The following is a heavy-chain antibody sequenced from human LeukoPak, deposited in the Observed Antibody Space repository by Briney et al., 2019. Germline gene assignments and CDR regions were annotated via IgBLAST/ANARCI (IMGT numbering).Heavy chain of an antibody. Sequence: ASVKVSFKASGYTFTGYYLHWVRQAPGQGLEWMGWINPNSGGTNYAQKFQGRVTMTRDTSISTAYMELSRLRSDDTAVYYCARDYGDYVEGYWGQGTLVTVSS. D-gene: IGHD4-17*01. CDR3: ARDYGDYVEGY. J-gene: IGHJ4*02. CDR2: INPNSGGT. V-gene: IGHV1-2*02. CDR1: GYTFTGYY.